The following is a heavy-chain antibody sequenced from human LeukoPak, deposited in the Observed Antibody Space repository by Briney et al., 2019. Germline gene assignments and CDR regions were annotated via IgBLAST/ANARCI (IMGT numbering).Heavy chain of an antibody. Sequence: GGSLRLSCAASGFSFRSYWMPWVRQAPGEGLVWVSRTNEYGSITDYADSVNDRFTISRDNAKNTLYLQMNSLRADDSAVYYCARDVAGPGSLWGPGTRVTVSS. V-gene: IGHV3-74*01. CDR1: GFSFRSYW. J-gene: IGHJ4*02. CDR2: TNEYGSIT. D-gene: IGHD3-10*01. CDR3: ARDVAGPGSL.